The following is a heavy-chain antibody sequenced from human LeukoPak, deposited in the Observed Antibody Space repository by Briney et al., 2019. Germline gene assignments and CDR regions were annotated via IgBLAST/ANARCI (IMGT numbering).Heavy chain of an antibody. CDR1: GYNFASYT. CDR3: ARSSSGTYHY. J-gene: IGHJ4*02. V-gene: IGHV1-3*01. CDR2: INGDNGNT. Sequence: ASVKVSCKTSGYNFASYTMHWLRQAPGQSPEWMGSINGDNGNTKYSEKFQGRVTFTRDTSASSAYMELSRLRSDDTAVYYCARSSSGTYHYWGQGTLVTVSS. D-gene: IGHD3-10*01.